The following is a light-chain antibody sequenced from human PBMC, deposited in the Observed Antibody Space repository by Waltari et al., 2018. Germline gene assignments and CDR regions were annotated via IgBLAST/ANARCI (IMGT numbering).Light chain of an antibody. CDR1: QGISRS. CDR2: AAS. CDR3: QQLNSYPRT. Sequence: DIQLTQSPSFLSASVGDRVTIACRASQGISRSLAWYQQKPGKAPKLLIYAASTLQSGVPSRFSGDGSGTEFTLTISSLQPEDSATYYCQQLNSYPRTFGQGT. J-gene: IGKJ2*01. V-gene: IGKV1-9*01.